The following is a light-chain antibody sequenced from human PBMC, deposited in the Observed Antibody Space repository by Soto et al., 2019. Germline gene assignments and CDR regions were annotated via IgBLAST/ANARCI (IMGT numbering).Light chain of an antibody. CDR1: SSDIGASNY. V-gene: IGLV2-14*01. CDR3: CSYAGSSYV. CDR2: EVS. J-gene: IGLJ1*01. Sequence: QSALTQPASVSGSPGQSITVSCTGTSSDIGASNYVSWYQQHPGKAPKLIISEVSNRPSGVSNRFSGSKSGNTASLTISGLQAEDEADYYCCSYAGSSYVFGTGTKVTVL.